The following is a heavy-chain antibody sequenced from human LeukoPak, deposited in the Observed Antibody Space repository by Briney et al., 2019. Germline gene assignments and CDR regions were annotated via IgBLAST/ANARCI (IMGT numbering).Heavy chain of an antibody. J-gene: IGHJ4*02. Sequence: GGSLRLSCAASGFTFSSYWMSRVRQAPGKGLEGVANIKQDGSEKYYVDSVKGRFTISRDNAKNSLYLQMNSLRAEDTAVYYCAREVAREITMIVVVTPYFDYWGQGTLVTVSS. CDR3: AREVAREITMIVVVTPYFDY. CDR2: IKQDGSEK. D-gene: IGHD3-22*01. CDR1: GFTFSSYW. V-gene: IGHV3-7*01.